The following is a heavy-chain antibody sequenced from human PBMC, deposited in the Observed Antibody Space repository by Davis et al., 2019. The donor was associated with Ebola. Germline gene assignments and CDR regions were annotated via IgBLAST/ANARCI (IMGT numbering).Heavy chain of an antibody. V-gene: IGHV3-21*01. CDR1: GFTFSSYS. Sequence: GESLKISCAASGFTFSSYSMNWVRQAPGKGLEWVSSISSSSSYIYYADSVKGRFTISRDNAKNSLYLQMNSLRAEDTAVYYCARDTPYGDYGNWFDPWGQGTLVTVSS. J-gene: IGHJ5*02. CDR2: ISSSSSYI. CDR3: ARDTPYGDYGNWFDP. D-gene: IGHD4-17*01.